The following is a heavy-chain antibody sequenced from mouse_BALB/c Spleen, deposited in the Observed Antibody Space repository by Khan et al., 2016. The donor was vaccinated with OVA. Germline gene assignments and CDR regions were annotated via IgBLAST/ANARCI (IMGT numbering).Heavy chain of an antibody. CDR1: GYSITSDYA. D-gene: IGHD2-3*01. Sequence: QLEESGPGLVKPSQSLSLTCTVTGYSITSDYAWNWIRQFPGNTLEWMGYISYSGSTNYNPSLKSRIFITRDTSKNQFILQLNSVTTEDTATYYCARDGSRYNYAMDYWGQGTSVTVSS. CDR3: ARDGSRYNYAMDY. J-gene: IGHJ4*01. CDR2: ISYSGST. V-gene: IGHV3-2*02.